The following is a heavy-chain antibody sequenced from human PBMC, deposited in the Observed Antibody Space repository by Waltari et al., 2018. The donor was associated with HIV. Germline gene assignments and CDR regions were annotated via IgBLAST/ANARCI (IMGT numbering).Heavy chain of an antibody. J-gene: IGHJ4*02. V-gene: IGHV1-46*01. CDR1: GYTFTNYY. D-gene: IGHD4-17*01. CDR3: ARASPTTVTSDFDF. Sequence: QVQLVQSGAEVKKPGASVNVSCKASGYTFTNYYIHWVRQAPGQGLEWMGVITPGGGYATYAQNFQGRLTMTRDTSTSTVFMEVSSLRSEDTAVYYCARASPTTVTSDFDFWGQGTLVTVSS. CDR2: ITPGGGYA.